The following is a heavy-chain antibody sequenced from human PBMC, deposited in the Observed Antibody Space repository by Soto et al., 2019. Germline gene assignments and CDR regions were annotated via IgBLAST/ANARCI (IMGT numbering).Heavy chain of an antibody. CDR2: IIPILGIA. Sequence: QVQLVQSGAEVKKPGSSVKVSCKASGGTFSNYTISWVRQAPGQGLEWMGRIIPILGIANYAQKFQGRVTITADKSTSTAYMELSSLRSEDTAVYYCAMVRGDFAFDIWGQGTMVTVSS. CDR3: AMVRGDFAFDI. D-gene: IGHD3-10*01. CDR1: GGTFSNYT. J-gene: IGHJ3*02. V-gene: IGHV1-69*02.